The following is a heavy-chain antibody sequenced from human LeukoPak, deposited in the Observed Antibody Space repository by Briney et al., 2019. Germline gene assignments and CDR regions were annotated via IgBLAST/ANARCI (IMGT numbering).Heavy chain of an antibody. Sequence: ASVKVSCKASGGTFSSYAISWVRQAPGQGLEWMGWMNPNSGNTGYAQKFQGRVTMTRNTSISTAYMELSSLRSEDTAVYYCARGQPDYREYFDWGQGTLVTVSS. CDR2: MNPNSGNT. D-gene: IGHD3-9*01. CDR3: ARGQPDYREYFD. CDR1: GGTFSSYA. V-gene: IGHV1-8*02. J-gene: IGHJ4*02.